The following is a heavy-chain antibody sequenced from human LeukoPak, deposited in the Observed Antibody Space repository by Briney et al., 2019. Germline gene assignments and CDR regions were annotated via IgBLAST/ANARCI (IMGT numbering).Heavy chain of an antibody. Sequence: GASVKVSCKASGYTFTSYDINWVRQATGQGLEWMGWMNPNSGNTGYAQKFQGRVTMTRNTSISTAYMELSSLRSEDTAVYYCARDRQLGGYYYYGMDVWGQGTLVTVSS. J-gene: IGHJ6*02. CDR1: GYTFTSYD. CDR2: MNPNSGNT. CDR3: ARDRQLGGYYYYGMDV. V-gene: IGHV1-8*01. D-gene: IGHD6-6*01.